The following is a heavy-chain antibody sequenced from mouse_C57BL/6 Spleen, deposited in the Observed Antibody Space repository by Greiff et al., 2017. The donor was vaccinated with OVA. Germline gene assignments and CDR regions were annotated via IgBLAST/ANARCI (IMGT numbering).Heavy chain of an antibody. CDR1: GFTFSDYG. V-gene: IGHV5-17*01. CDR3: ARNAYYSRAWFAY. D-gene: IGHD2-12*01. J-gene: IGHJ3*01. CDR2: ISSGSSTI. Sequence: EVKLMESGGGLVKPGGSLKLSCAASGFTFSDYGMHWVRQAPEKGLEWVAYISSGSSTIYYADTVKGRFTISRDNAKNTLFLQMTSLRSEDTAMYYCARNAYYSRAWFAYWGQGTLVTVSA.